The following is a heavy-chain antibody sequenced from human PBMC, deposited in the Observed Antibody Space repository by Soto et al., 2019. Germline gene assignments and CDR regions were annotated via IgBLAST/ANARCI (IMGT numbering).Heavy chain of an antibody. J-gene: IGHJ4*02. D-gene: IGHD1-26*01. Sequence: SETLSLTCTVSGGSISSSSYYWGWIRQPPGKGLEWIGYIYYSGSTNYNPSLKSRVTISVDTSNNQFSLKLSSVTAAGTAVYYCARRWGAAFDYWGQGTLVTVSS. CDR1: GGSISSSSYY. CDR3: ARRWGAAFDY. CDR2: IYYSGST. V-gene: IGHV4-61*05.